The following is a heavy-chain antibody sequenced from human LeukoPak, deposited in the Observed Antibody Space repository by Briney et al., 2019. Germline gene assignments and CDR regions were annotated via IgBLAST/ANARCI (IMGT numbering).Heavy chain of an antibody. CDR2: ISYDGSNA. Sequence: GGSLRLSCAASGFTFSSYGIHWVRQAPGKGLEWVAAISYDGSNAYYVDSVKGRFTISRDNSKNTLYLQMNSLRAEDSSVYCCARPTTVTTISADAFDIWGQGTMVTVSS. CDR3: ARPTTVTTISADAFDI. CDR1: GFTFSSYG. V-gene: IGHV3-30*03. D-gene: IGHD4-17*01. J-gene: IGHJ3*02.